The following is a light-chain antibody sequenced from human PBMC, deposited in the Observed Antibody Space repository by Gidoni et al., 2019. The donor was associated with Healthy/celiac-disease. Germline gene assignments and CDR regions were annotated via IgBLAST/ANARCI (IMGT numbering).Light chain of an antibody. J-gene: IGKJ4*01. CDR1: QSVSSSY. CDR3: QQYGSSPPLT. Sequence: EIVLTQSPGTLSLSPGESATLSCRASQSVSSSYLAWYQQKPGQAPRLLIYGASSRATGIPDRFSGSGSGTDFNLTISRLEPEDFAVYYCQQYGSSPPLTFGGGTKVEIK. CDR2: GAS. V-gene: IGKV3-20*01.